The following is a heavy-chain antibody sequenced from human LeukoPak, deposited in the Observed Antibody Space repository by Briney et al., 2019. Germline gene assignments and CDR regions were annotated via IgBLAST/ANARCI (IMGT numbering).Heavy chain of an antibody. CDR3: ARVRVVITTWDAFDI. J-gene: IGHJ3*02. V-gene: IGHV3-33*08. D-gene: IGHD3-22*01. CDR2: IWYDGSNK. Sequence: GGSLRLSCAASGFTFSSYSMNWVRQVPGKGLEWVAVIWYDGSNKYYADSVKGRFTISRDNSKNTLYLQMNSLRAEDTAVYYCARVRVVITTWDAFDIWGQGTMVTVSS. CDR1: GFTFSSYS.